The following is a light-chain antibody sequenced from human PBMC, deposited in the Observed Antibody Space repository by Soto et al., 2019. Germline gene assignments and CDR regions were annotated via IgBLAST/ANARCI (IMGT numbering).Light chain of an antibody. CDR2: DAS. CDR3: QQRSNWPSIT. CDR1: RSVSSY. V-gene: IGKV3-11*01. J-gene: IGKJ5*01. Sequence: EIVLTQSPGTLSLSPGERVTLSCRASRSVSSYLAWYQQKPGQAPRLLIYDASNRATGIPARFSGSGSGTDFALTISSLEPEDSAVYYCQQRSNWPSITFGQGTRLEIK.